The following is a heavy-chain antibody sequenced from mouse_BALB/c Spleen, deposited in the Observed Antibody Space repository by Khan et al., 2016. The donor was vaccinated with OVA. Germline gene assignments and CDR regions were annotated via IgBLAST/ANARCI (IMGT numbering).Heavy chain of an antibody. CDR2: INPSTGYT. CDR3: ARRGLRWDFSY. V-gene: IGHV1-7*01. J-gene: IGHJ2*01. Sequence: VQLQESGAELAKPGASVKMFCKASGYTFINYWILWIKQRPGQGLEWIGYINPSTGYTEYNQNFKDKATLTADKFSSTAYMPLSSLKSEDSTVYYCARRGLRWDFSYWGQGTTLTVSS. D-gene: IGHD1-1*01. CDR1: GYTFINYW.